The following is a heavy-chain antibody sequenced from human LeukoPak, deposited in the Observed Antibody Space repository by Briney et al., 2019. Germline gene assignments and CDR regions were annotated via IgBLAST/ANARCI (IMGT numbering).Heavy chain of an antibody. Sequence: PGGSLRLSCAASGFTFSSYAMSWVRQAPGKGLEWVSAISGSGGSTYYADSVKGRFTISRDNSKNTPYLQMNSLRAEDTAVYYCAKSRGGSGSYTGRTDYFDYWGQGTLVTVSS. D-gene: IGHD3-10*01. V-gene: IGHV3-23*01. CDR1: GFTFSSYA. CDR2: ISGSGGST. CDR3: AKSRGGSGSYTGRTDYFDY. J-gene: IGHJ4*02.